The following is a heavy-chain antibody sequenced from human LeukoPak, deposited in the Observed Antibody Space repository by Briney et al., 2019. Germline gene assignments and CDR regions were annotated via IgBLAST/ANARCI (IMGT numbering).Heavy chain of an antibody. D-gene: IGHD3-10*01. Sequence: PSETLSLTCAVYGGSFSGYYWSWIRQPPGKGLEWIGEINHSGSTNYNPSLKSRVTISVDTSKNQFSLKLSSVTTADTAVYYCARGLDGSGSYYKDDYWGQGTLVTVSS. CDR3: ARGLDGSGSYYKDDY. CDR2: INHSGST. J-gene: IGHJ4*02. CDR1: GGSFSGYY. V-gene: IGHV4-34*01.